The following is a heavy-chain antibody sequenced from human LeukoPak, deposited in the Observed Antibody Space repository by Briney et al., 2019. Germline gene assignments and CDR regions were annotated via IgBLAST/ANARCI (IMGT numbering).Heavy chain of an antibody. D-gene: IGHD5-18*01. CDR1: GVSISSCNW. CDR3: ATRDQSRTDVVPPDY. J-gene: IGHJ4*02. Sequence: SETLSLTCAVSGVSISSCNWWTWVRQPPGQGLEWIGEISHCGDTKYSPSLRTRVTISIDKSKNHLSLNLNSVTAADTAMYYCATRDQSRTDVVPPDYWGQGTLVTVSS. CDR2: ISHCGDT. V-gene: IGHV4-4*02.